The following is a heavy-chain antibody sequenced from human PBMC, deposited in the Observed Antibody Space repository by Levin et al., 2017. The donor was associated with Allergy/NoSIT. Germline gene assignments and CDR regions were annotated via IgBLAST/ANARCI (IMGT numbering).Heavy chain of an antibody. CDR1: GFIFSNYW. Sequence: GESLKISCKGSGFIFSNYWIAWVRQMPGEGLEWMGIIYPGDSDTRYSPSFQGQVTISADKSISAAYLQWSSLRASDTAIYYCARLTSETSDFDLWGQGTLVSVSS. J-gene: IGHJ4*02. CDR3: ARLTSETSDFDL. CDR2: IYPGDSDT. V-gene: IGHV5-51*01. D-gene: IGHD4-17*01.